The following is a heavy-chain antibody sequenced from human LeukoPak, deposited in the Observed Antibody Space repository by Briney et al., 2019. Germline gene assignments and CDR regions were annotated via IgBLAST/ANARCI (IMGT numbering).Heavy chain of an antibody. CDR1: GFTFSSYW. Sequence: PGGSLRLSCAASGFTFSSYWMHWVRQAPGKGLVWVSRINSDGSSTSYADSVKGRFTISRDNAKNSLYLQMNSLRAEDTAVYYCAREAVAGSMDYWGQGTLVTVSS. CDR2: INSDGSST. J-gene: IGHJ4*02. D-gene: IGHD6-19*01. V-gene: IGHV3-74*01. CDR3: AREAVAGSMDY.